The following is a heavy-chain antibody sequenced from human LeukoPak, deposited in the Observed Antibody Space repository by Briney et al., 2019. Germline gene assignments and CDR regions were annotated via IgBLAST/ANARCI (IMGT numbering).Heavy chain of an antibody. J-gene: IGHJ6*04. Sequence: GASVKVSCKASGGTFSSYAISWVRRAPGQGLEWMGGIIPIFGTANYAQKFQGRVTITADKSTSTAYMELSSLRSEDTAVYYCARAPLPPRVSLEFYYYYGMDVWGKGTTVTVSS. CDR1: GGTFSSYA. D-gene: IGHD3-16*02. CDR3: ARAPLPPRVSLEFYYYYGMDV. V-gene: IGHV1-69*06. CDR2: IIPIFGTA.